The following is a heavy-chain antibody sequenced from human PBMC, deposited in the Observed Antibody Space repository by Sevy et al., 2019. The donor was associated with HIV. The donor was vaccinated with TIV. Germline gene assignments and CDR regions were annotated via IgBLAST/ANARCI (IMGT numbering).Heavy chain of an antibody. CDR2: IKSKSDGGTA. CDR3: ITYPRITTTGTGGFDP. D-gene: IGHD6-13*01. J-gene: IGHJ5*02. V-gene: IGHV3-15*01. CDR1: GFTFSDAW. Sequence: GGSLRLACAASGFTFSDAWMGWVRQAAGKGLECVGRIKSKSDGGTAEHAAPGKGRFTISRDDSKDTLYLQMNSLKTEDTAVYFCITYPRITTTGTGGFDPWGQGTLVTVSS.